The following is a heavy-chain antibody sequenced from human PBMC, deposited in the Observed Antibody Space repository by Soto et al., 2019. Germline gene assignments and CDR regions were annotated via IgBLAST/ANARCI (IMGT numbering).Heavy chain of an antibody. CDR3: ASRIGAAGKGEWFDP. CDR1: GGSISSYY. Sequence: SETLSLTGTVSGGSISSYYCSWIRQPPWKGLEWIGYIYYSGSTNYNPSLKSRVTISVDTSKNQFSLKLSSVTAADTAVYYCASRIGAAGKGEWFDPWGQGTLLTFSS. V-gene: IGHV4-59*01. D-gene: IGHD6-13*01. J-gene: IGHJ5*02. CDR2: IYYSGST.